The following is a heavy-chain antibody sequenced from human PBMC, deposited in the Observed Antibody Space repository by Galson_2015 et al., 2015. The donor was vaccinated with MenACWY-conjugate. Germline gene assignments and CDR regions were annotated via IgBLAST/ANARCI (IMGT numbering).Heavy chain of an antibody. CDR2: IWYDGSNK. D-gene: IGHD3-10*01. Sequence: SLRLSCAASGFTFSSYGMHWVRQAPGKGLEWMAVIWYDGSNKYYADSVKGRFTISRDNSKNTLYLQMNSLRAEDTAVYYCARERFGEANIDYWGQGTLVTVSS. CDR3: ARERFGEANIDY. J-gene: IGHJ4*02. CDR1: GFTFSSYG. V-gene: IGHV3-33*01.